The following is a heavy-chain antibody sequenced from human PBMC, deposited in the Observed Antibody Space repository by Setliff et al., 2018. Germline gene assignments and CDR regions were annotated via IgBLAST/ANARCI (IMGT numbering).Heavy chain of an antibody. Sequence: GESLKISCKGSGYKFNSHWIGWVRQMPGKGLEWMGIIYPGDSDTRYSPSFEGQVTISGDKSTSTAYLQWSSLKASDTAMYYCARQGCSSTSCHSIDYWGQGTLVTVSS. V-gene: IGHV5-51*01. CDR1: GYKFNSHW. D-gene: IGHD2-2*01. CDR3: ARQGCSSTSCHSIDY. J-gene: IGHJ4*02. CDR2: IYPGDSDT.